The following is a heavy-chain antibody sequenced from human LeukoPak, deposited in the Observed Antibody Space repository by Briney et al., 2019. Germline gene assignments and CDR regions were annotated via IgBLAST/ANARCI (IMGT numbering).Heavy chain of an antibody. J-gene: IGHJ1*01. CDR3: ARDLESSGYYTGYFQH. CDR1: GFTFSSYA. D-gene: IGHD3-22*01. V-gene: IGHV3-30-3*01. Sequence: GRSLRLSCAASGFTFSSYAMHWVRQAPGKGLEWVAVISYDGSNKYYADSVKGRFTISRDNFKNTLYLQMNSLRAEDTAVYYCARDLESSGYYTGYFQHWGQGTLVTVSS. CDR2: ISYDGSNK.